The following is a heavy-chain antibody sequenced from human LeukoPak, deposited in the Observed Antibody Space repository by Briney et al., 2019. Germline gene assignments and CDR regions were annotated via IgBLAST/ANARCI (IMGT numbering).Heavy chain of an antibody. J-gene: IGHJ6*03. CDR1: GFTFSSYS. Sequence: GGSLRLSCAASGFTFSSYSMNWFRQAPGKGLEWVSSISSSSSYIYYADSVKGRFTISRDNAKNSLYLQMNSLRAEDTAVYYCARDGVVVPAAIGYYYYCMDVWGKGTTVTVSS. CDR3: ARDGVVVPAAIGYYYYCMDV. V-gene: IGHV3-21*01. CDR2: ISSSSSYI. D-gene: IGHD2-2*01.